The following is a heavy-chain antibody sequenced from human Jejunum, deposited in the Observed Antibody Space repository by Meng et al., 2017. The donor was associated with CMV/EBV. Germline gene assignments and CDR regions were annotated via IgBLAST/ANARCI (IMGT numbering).Heavy chain of an antibody. CDR1: RSTFTSYA. Sequence: QVQLLQSASVVTHPGASCKVSSRPSRSTFTSYAITWVRQAPGQGPDWMGWIDPNTGNPTYDQGFTGRFVFSLDTSVSTAYLQINRLRADDTAVYYCARDSPLDGYSLLDYWGQGTLVTVSS. CDR3: ARDSPLDGYSLLDY. V-gene: IGHV7-4-1*02. J-gene: IGHJ4*02. D-gene: IGHD5-24*01. CDR2: IDPNTGNP.